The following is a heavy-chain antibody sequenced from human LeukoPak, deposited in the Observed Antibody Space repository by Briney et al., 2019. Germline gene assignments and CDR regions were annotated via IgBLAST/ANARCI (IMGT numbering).Heavy chain of an antibody. D-gene: IGHD3-16*01. Sequence: SETLSLACTVSGGSISSYYWSWIRQPPGKGLEWLGYIYYSGSTNYNPSLKGRVTISVDTSKNQFSLKLSSVTAADTAVYYCARGQARGFDYWGQGTLVTVSS. CDR1: GGSISSYY. V-gene: IGHV4-59*01. CDR2: IYYSGST. J-gene: IGHJ4*02. CDR3: ARGQARGFDY.